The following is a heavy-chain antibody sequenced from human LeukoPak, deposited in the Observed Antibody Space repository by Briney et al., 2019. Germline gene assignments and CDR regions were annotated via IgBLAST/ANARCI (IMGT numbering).Heavy chain of an antibody. J-gene: IGHJ4*02. Sequence: PSETLSLTCTVSGGSISSYYWSWTRQPPGKGLEWIGYIYYSGSTNYNPSLKSRVTISVDTSKNQFSLKLSSVTAADTAVYYCATTIAAAGTRGIDYWGQGTLVTVSS. D-gene: IGHD6-13*01. CDR2: IYYSGST. V-gene: IGHV4-59*12. CDR1: GGSISSYY. CDR3: ATTIAAAGTRGIDY.